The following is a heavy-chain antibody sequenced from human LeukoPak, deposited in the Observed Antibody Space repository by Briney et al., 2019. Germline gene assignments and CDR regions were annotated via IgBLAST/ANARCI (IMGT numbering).Heavy chain of an antibody. J-gene: IGHJ4*02. D-gene: IGHD3-16*01. CDR1: GVTFSSYG. Sequence: GGSLRLSCAASGVTFSSYGMHWVRQAPGQGLEWVANIKEDGSDQYYVDSVRGRFTISRDNAKSSVYLQMNSLRDEDTAQYYCARTVSSRGSDYFDYWGQGTLVTVSS. V-gene: IGHV3-7*05. CDR2: IKEDGSDQ. CDR3: ARTVSSRGSDYFDY.